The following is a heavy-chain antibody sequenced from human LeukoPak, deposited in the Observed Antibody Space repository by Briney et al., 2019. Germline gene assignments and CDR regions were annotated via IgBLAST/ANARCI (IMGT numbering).Heavy chain of an antibody. CDR3: ARVKVGITYWFDP. J-gene: IGHJ5*02. CDR2: IYSGGST. D-gene: IGHD1-26*01. V-gene: IGHV3-66*01. Sequence: GGSLRLSCAASGFIVNYNYMSWVRQAPGKGLEWVSVIYSGGSTYYADSVKGRFTISRDNSKNMVNLQMKSLRVEDTAVYYCARVKVGITYWFDPWGQGTLVTVSS. CDR1: GFIVNYNY.